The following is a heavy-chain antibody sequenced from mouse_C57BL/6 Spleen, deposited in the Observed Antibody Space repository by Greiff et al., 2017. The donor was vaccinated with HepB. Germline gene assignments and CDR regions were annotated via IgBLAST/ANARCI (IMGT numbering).Heavy chain of an antibody. V-gene: IGHV14-4*01. CDR3: TTGYYGSSPFAY. CDR2: IDPENGDT. Sequence: DVKLVESGAELVRPGASVKLSCTASGFNIKDDYMHWVKQRPEQGLEWIGWIDPENGDTEYASKFQGKATITADTSSNTAYLQLSSLTSEDTAVYYCTTGYYGSSPFAYWGQGTLVTVSA. CDR1: GFNIKDDY. J-gene: IGHJ3*01. D-gene: IGHD1-1*01.